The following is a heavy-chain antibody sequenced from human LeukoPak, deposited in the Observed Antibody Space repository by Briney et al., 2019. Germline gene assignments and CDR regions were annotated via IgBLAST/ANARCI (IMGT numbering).Heavy chain of an antibody. V-gene: IGHV4-59*01. CDR3: ARGTVGATVLLDY. D-gene: IGHD1-26*01. CDR1: GGSISSYY. CDR2: IYYSGST. Sequence: SETLCLTCTVSGGSISSYYWSWIRQPPGKGLEWIGYIYYSGSTNYNPSLKSRVTISVDTSKNQFSLKLSSVTAADTAVYYCARGTVGATVLLDYWGQGTLVTVSS. J-gene: IGHJ4*02.